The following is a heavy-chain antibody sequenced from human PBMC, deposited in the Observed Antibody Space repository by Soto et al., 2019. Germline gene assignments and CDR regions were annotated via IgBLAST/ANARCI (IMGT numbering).Heavy chain of an antibody. V-gene: IGHV3-15*01. D-gene: IGHD3-10*01. CDR1: GFSFNDAW. CDR3: SPGAPESGPLWRY. CDR2: IKSKTSGGTT. J-gene: IGHJ4*02. Sequence: DVQLVESGGGLVKPGGSLRLSCAASGFSFNDAWMGWVRQVPGKGLEWVGRIKSKTSGGTTDYAAPVKGRFTISRDDSQNTLYLKMDSRKTEDTAVYYCSPGAPESGPLWRYWGRGTLVTVSS.